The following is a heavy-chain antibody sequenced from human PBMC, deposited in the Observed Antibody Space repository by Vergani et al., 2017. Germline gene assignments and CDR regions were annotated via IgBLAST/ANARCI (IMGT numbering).Heavy chain of an antibody. J-gene: IGHJ6*02. CDR1: GCSISSYY. V-gene: IGHV4-59*01. CDR3: ARDRSSGWYEGDYDYYCMDV. CDR2: IYYRGIT. D-gene: IGHD6-19*01. Sequence: QVQLQESGPGLVKPSETLSLTSTVSGCSISSYYWTWIRQPPGTGLDCLGYIYYRGITNYNPSLKSRVTIAVDTSKNQFSLKLSSVTAADTALYYCARDRSSGWYEGDYDYYCMDVWGQGTTVTVSS.